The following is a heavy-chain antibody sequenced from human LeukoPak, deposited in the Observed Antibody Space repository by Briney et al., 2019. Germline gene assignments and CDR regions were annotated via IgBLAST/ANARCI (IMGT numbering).Heavy chain of an antibody. D-gene: IGHD6-19*01. CDR3: ARPGRGSGWYEGYFDP. Sequence: SETLSLTCAVSGGSFSGYYWTWIRQSPGKGLEWIGEIIHTGSTNYNPSLKSRVTISIDTSKNQFSLNLSSVTAADTALYYCARPGRGSGWYEGYFDPWGQGTLVTVSS. V-gene: IGHV4-34*12. CDR2: IIHTGST. CDR1: GGSFSGYY. J-gene: IGHJ5*02.